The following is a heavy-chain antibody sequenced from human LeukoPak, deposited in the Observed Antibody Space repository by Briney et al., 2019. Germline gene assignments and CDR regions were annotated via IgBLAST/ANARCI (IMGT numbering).Heavy chain of an antibody. CDR2: IWYDGSNK. D-gene: IGHD5-18*01. V-gene: IGHV3-33*08. CDR1: GFTFSSYA. Sequence: GGSLRLSCAASGFTFSSYAMSWVRQAPGKGLEWVAVIWYDGSNKYYADSVKGRFTISRDNSKNTLYLQMNSLRAEDTAVYYCARDAVDTANAVWGQGTTVTVPS. J-gene: IGHJ6*02. CDR3: ARDAVDTANAV.